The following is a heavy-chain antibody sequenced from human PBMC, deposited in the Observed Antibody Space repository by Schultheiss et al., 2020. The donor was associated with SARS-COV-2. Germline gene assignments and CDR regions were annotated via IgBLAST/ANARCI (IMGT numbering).Heavy chain of an antibody. J-gene: IGHJ6*02. Sequence: GGSLRLSCAASRFTFNNYGMHWVRQAPGKGLEWVAVISYDGSNKYYADSVKGRFTISRDNSKNTLYLQMNSLRSEDTAVYYCARESPYYYYGMDVWGQGTTVTVSS. CDR2: ISYDGSNK. V-gene: IGHV3-30*06. CDR1: RFTFNNYG. CDR3: ARESPYYYYGMDV.